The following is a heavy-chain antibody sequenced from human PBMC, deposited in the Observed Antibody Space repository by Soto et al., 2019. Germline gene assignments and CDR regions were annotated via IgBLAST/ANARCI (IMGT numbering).Heavy chain of an antibody. CDR1: GDTFTSYA. V-gene: IGHV1-3*01. Sequence: GASVAVSCKASGDTFTSYARQWVRQAPGQRLEWMGWINAGNGNTKYSQKFQGRVTITRDTSASTAYMELSSLRSEDTAVYYCAGPSVRGVALGYYYGMDVWGQGTTVTVSS. J-gene: IGHJ6*02. CDR2: INAGNGNT. CDR3: AGPSVRGVALGYYYGMDV. D-gene: IGHD3-10*01.